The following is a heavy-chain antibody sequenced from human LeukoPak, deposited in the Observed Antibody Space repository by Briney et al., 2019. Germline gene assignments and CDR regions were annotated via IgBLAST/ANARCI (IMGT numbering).Heavy chain of an antibody. CDR1: GGSISSSGYY. Sequence: SETLSLTCTVSGGSISSSGYYWGWIRQPPGRGLEWIGSVDYTGITSHSPSLKSRVTISVDTSKNQFSLKVSSVSAADTGVYYCARGGLYSSSCNQDFDYWGQGTLVTVSS. CDR2: VDYTGIT. V-gene: IGHV4-39*01. CDR3: ARGGLYSSSCNQDFDY. J-gene: IGHJ4*02. D-gene: IGHD6-6*01.